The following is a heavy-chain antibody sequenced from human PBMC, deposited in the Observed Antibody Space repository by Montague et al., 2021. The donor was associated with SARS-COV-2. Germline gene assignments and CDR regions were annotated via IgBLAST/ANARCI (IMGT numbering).Heavy chain of an antibody. CDR1: GGSISSGSYY. Sequence: TLSLTCTVSGGSISSGSYYWSWIRQPAGKGLEWIGRIYTSGSTNYNPSLKSRVTISVDTSKNQFSLKLSSVTAADTAVYYCARAWVYYDILTGYRNWFDPWGQGTLVTVSS. D-gene: IGHD3-9*01. CDR3: ARAWVYYDILTGYRNWFDP. CDR2: IYTSGST. J-gene: IGHJ5*02. V-gene: IGHV4-61*02.